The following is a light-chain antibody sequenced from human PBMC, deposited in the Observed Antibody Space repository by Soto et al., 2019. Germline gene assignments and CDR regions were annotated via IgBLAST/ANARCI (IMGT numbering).Light chain of an antibody. CDR3: SSYAGSNNLYV. CDR1: SSDVGGYNF. CDR2: EVS. J-gene: IGLJ1*01. Sequence: LTQPPSASGSPGQSVTISCTGSSSDVGGYNFVSWYQQHPGKAPKLLIYEVSERPSGVPDRFSGSKSGNTASLTVSGLQADDEADYYCSSYAGSNNLYVFGTGTKVTVL. V-gene: IGLV2-8*01.